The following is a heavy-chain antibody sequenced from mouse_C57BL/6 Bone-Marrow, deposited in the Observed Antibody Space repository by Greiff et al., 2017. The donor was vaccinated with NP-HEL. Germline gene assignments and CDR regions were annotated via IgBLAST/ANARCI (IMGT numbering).Heavy chain of an antibody. V-gene: IGHV1-18*01. J-gene: IGHJ2*01. CDR2: INPNNGGT. CDR1: GYTFTDYN. CDR3: ARSRGPPYYFDD. Sequence: VQLQQSGPELVKPGASVKIPCTASGYTFTDYNMDWVKQSHGKSLEWIGDINPNNGGTIYNQKFKGKATLTVDKSSSTAYMELRSLTSEDTAVYYCARSRGPPYYFDDWGQGTTLTAAS.